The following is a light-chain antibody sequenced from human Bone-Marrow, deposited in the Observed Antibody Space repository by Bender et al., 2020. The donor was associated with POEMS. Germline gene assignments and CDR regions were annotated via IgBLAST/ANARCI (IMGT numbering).Light chain of an antibody. CDR2: DDS. J-gene: IGLJ1*01. CDR1: DLETKS. V-gene: IGLV3-21*04. CDR3: QVWDSSGDHHYV. Sequence: SYVLTQPPSLSVAPGKTAIITCGGDDLETKSVHWYQQRPGQAPVVVIYDDSVRPSGIPQRFSGSNSGNTATLTISRVEAGDEADYFCQVWDSSGDHHYVFGTGTKVTVL.